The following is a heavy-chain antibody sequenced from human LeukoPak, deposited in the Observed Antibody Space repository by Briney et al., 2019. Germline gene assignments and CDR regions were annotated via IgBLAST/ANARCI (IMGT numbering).Heavy chain of an antibody. Sequence: SQTLSLTCTVSGGSISSGDYYWSWIRQPPGKGLEWIGYIYYSGSTYYNPSLKSRVTISVDTSKNQFSLKLSSVTTADTAVYYCARDNDYGGNGLDHWGQGTLVTVSS. J-gene: IGHJ4*02. V-gene: IGHV4-30-4*01. CDR2: IYYSGST. CDR3: ARDNDYGGNGLDH. CDR1: GGSISSGDYY. D-gene: IGHD4-23*01.